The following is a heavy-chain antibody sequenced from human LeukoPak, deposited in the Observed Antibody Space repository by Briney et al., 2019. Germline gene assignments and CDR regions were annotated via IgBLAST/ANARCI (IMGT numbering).Heavy chain of an antibody. D-gene: IGHD5-18*01. CDR1: GGSFSGYY. Sequence: KPSETLSLTCAVYGGSFSGYYWSWIRQPPGKGLEWIGEINHSGSTNYNPSLKSRVTISVDTSKNQFSLKLSSVTAADTAVYYCARGLRGGIYSYGLSYWGQGTLVTVSS. CDR3: ARGLRGGIYSYGLSY. J-gene: IGHJ4*02. CDR2: INHSGST. V-gene: IGHV4-34*01.